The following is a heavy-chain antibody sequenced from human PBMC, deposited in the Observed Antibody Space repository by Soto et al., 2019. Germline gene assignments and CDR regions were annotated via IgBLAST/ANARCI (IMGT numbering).Heavy chain of an antibody. V-gene: IGHV3-21*01. CDR2: ISSSSSYI. CDR3: ARVGGGYSGYDYHRPPQEGGLDY. D-gene: IGHD5-12*01. CDR1: GFTFSSYS. Sequence: GGSLRLSCAASGFTFSSYSMNWVRQAPGKGLEWVSSISSSSSYIYYADSVKGRFTISRDNAKNSLYLQMNSLRAEDTAVYYCARVGGGYSGYDYHRPPQEGGLDYWGQGTLVTVSS. J-gene: IGHJ4*02.